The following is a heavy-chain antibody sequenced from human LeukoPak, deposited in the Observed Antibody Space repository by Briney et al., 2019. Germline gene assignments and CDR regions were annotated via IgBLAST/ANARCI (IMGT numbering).Heavy chain of an antibody. CDR3: ARLSGWYYYDY. CDR2: IKQDGSEK. D-gene: IGHD6-19*01. Sequence: GGSLRLSCTVSGFTVSSNSMSWVRQVPGKGLEWVANIKQDGSEKYYVDSVKGRFTISRDNAKNSLYLQMNSLRAKDTAVYYCARLSGWYYYDYWGQGTLVTVSS. V-gene: IGHV3-7*01. J-gene: IGHJ4*02. CDR1: GFTVSSNS.